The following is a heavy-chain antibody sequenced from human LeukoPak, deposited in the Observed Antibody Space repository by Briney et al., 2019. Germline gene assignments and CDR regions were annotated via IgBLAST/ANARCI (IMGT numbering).Heavy chain of an antibody. J-gene: IGHJ4*02. CDR1: GVSFSGYY. CDR2: INHSGST. Sequence: SETLSLTCAVYGVSFSGYYWSWIRQPPGKGLEWIGEINHSGSTNYNPSLKSRVTISVDTSKNQFSLKLSSVTAADTAVYYCARGSGRSSFDYWGQGTLVTVSS. V-gene: IGHV4-34*01. CDR3: ARGSGRSSFDY. D-gene: IGHD6-19*01.